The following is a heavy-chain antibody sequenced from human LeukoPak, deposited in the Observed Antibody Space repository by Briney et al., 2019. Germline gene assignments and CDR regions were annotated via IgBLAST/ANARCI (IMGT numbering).Heavy chain of an antibody. V-gene: IGHV3-30*02. CDR1: AFTFSSYG. CDR2: IRYDGSNK. D-gene: IGHD2-2*02. CDR3: AKGIIEVVVPAAISY. Sequence: GGSLRLSCAAPAFTFSSYGMHWVRQAPGKGLEWVAFIRYDGSNKYYADSVKGRFTISRDNSKNTLYLQMNSLRAEDTAVYYCAKGIIEVVVPAAISYWGQGTLVTVSS. J-gene: IGHJ4*02.